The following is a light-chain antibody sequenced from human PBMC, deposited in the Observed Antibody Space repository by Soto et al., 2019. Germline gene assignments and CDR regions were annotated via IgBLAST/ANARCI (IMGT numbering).Light chain of an antibody. Sequence: QSVLNQPASVSGSPGQSITISCTGTSSDVGAYNFVSWYQHYPDKAPKVVIYDVANRPSGVSYRFSASKSGNTASLTISGLQAEDEADYYCMSFTSSNTYVFGTGTKVTVL. CDR2: DVA. J-gene: IGLJ1*01. CDR3: MSFTSSNTYV. CDR1: SSDVGAYNF. V-gene: IGLV2-14*03.